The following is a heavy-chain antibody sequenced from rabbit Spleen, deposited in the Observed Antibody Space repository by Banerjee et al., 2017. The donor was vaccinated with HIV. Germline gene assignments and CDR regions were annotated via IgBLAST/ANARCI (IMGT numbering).Heavy chain of an antibody. D-gene: IGHD2-1*01. CDR1: GFSFSNKVV. Sequence: QEQVLESGGGLVKPEGSLKLSCTASGFSFSNKVVMCWVRQAPGKGLEWIACINAVTGKPVYASWAKGRFTISKTSSTTVTLQLTSLTAADTATYFCVRDQAGDADYGPYYLNVWGPGTLVTVS. CDR2: INAVTGKP. J-gene: IGHJ4*01. V-gene: IGHV1S45*01. CDR3: VRDQAGDADYGPYYLNV.